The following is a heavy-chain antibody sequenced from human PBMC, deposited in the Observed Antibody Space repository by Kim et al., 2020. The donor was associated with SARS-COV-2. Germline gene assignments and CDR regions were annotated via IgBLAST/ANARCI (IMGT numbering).Heavy chain of an antibody. D-gene: IGHD3-9*01. CDR1: GFTVSSNY. J-gene: IGHJ3*02. V-gene: IGHV3-66*02. Sequence: GGSLRLSCAASGFTVSSNYMSWVRQAPGKGLEWVSVIYSGGSTYYADSVKGRFTISRDNSKNTLYLQMNSLRAEDTAVYYCARADILTGYYTGNDAFDIWGQGTMVTVSS. CDR2: IYSGGST. CDR3: ARADILTGYYTGNDAFDI.